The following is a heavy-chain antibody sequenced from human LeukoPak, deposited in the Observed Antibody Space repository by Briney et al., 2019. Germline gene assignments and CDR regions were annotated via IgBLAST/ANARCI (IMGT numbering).Heavy chain of an antibody. V-gene: IGHV4-34*01. D-gene: IGHD6-19*01. Sequence: PSETLSLTCAVYGGSFSGYCWSWIRQPPGKGLEWIGEINHSGSTNYNPSLKSRVTISVDTSKNQFSLKLSSVTAADTAVYYCARRYSSGWYADYWGQGTLVSVSS. CDR3: ARRYSSGWYADY. J-gene: IGHJ4*02. CDR2: INHSGST. CDR1: GGSFSGYC.